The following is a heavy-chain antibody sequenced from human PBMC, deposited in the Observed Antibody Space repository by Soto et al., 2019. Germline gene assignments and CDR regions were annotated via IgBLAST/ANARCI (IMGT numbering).Heavy chain of an antibody. D-gene: IGHD6-13*01. CDR2: ISWNSGSI. Sequence: GGSLRLSCAASGFTFDDYAMHWVRQAPGKGLEWVSGISWNSGSIGYADSVKGRFTISRDNAKNSLYLQMNSLRAEDTALYYCAKDHSSSWLAANWFAPWGQGTLVTVSS. V-gene: IGHV3-9*01. CDR3: AKDHSSSWLAANWFAP. CDR1: GFTFDDYA. J-gene: IGHJ5*02.